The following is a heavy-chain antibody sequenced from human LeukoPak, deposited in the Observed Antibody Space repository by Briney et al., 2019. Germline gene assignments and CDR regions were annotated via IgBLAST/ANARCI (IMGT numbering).Heavy chain of an antibody. CDR1: GFTFSSYA. J-gene: IGHJ2*01. CDR2: ISYDGSNK. CDR3: ARSLWDGYYWYFDL. D-gene: IGHD3-22*01. V-gene: IGHV3-30-3*01. Sequence: GGSLRLSCAASGFTFSSYAMHWVRQAPGKGLEWVAVISYDGSNKYYADSVKGRFTISRDNSKNTLHLQMNSLRAEDTAVYYCARSLWDGYYWYFDLWGRGTLVTVSS.